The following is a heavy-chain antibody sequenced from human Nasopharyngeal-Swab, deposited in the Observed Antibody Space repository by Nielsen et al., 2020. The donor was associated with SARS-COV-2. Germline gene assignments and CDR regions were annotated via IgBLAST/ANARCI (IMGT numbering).Heavy chain of an antibody. Sequence: GGSLRLSCAASGFTVSSNYMSWVRQAPGKGLEWVSVFYSGGSTYYADSVKDRFTIFRDDSKNTLYLQMNSLRAEDTAVYYCARGDTDLVTIRDYWGQGTLVTVSS. CDR1: GFTVSSNY. CDR3: ARGDTDLVTIRDY. CDR2: FYSGGST. V-gene: IGHV3-66*01. J-gene: IGHJ4*02. D-gene: IGHD5-18*01.